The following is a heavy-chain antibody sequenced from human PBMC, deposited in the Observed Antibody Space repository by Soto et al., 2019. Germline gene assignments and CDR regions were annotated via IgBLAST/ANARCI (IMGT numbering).Heavy chain of an antibody. CDR3: ARIEITRTYDYVWGSYPFDI. J-gene: IGHJ3*02. D-gene: IGHD3-16*02. CDR2: IFSNDEK. CDR1: GFSLSNARMG. Sequence: QVTLKESGPVLVKPTETLTLTCTVSGFSLSNARMGVSWIRQPPGKALEWLAHIFSNDEKSYSTSLKSRLTISNDTSKSQVVLTMTNMDPVDTATYYCARIEITRTYDYVWGSYPFDIWGQGTMVTVSS. V-gene: IGHV2-26*01.